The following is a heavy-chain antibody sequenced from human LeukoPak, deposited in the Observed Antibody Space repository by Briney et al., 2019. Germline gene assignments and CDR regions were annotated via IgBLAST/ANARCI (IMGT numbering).Heavy chain of an antibody. D-gene: IGHD4-17*01. CDR2: IVVGSVNT. Sequence: GASVKASCKASGFTFCTSAVQWVRQARGQRLEWIGWIVVGSVNTNYAQKFQERVTITRDMSTSTAYMELSSLRSEDTAVYYCAATLTVTTGSAYFGMDVWGQGTTVTVSS. V-gene: IGHV1-58*01. CDR1: GFTFCTSA. J-gene: IGHJ6*02. CDR3: AATLTVTTGSAYFGMDV.